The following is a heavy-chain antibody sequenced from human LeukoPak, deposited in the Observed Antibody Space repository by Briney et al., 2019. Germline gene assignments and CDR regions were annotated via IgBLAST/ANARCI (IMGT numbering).Heavy chain of an antibody. CDR3: ARLSYDSSGYRDY. J-gene: IGHJ4*02. CDR1: GFTFSSYA. Sequence: QSGGSLRLSCAASGFTFSSYAMHWVRQAPGKGLEWVAVISYDGSNKYCADSVKGRFTISRDNSKNTLYLQMNSLRAEDTAVYYCARLSYDSSGYRDYWGQGTLVTVSS. CDR2: ISYDGSNK. D-gene: IGHD3-22*01. V-gene: IGHV3-30-3*01.